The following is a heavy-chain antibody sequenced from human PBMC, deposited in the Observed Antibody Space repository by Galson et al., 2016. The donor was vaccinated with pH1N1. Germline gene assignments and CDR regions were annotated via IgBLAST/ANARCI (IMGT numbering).Heavy chain of an antibody. CDR2: IHYSETT. D-gene: IGHD1-26*01. V-gene: IGHV4-39*02. J-gene: IGHJ4*02. CDR3: ARLARGSYPDPLYYFDF. Sequence: ETLSLTCTVSGASSIGNNFYGGWIRQTPGKGLEWIGNIHYSETTYYNPSLKSPVTISVDTSKNHFSLQLNYVTAADTAVYFCARLARGSYPDPLYYFDFWGQGTLVTVSS. CDR1: GASSIGNNFY.